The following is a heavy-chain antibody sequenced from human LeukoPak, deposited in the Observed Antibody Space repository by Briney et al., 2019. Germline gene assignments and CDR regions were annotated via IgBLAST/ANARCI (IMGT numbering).Heavy chain of an antibody. D-gene: IGHD3-22*01. Sequence: GESLKISCKGSGYSFTSYWIGWVRQMPGKGLEWMGIIYPGDSDTRYSTSFQGQVTISADKSISTAYLQWSSLKASDTAMYYCARPPLYDSSGYYYFGAFDIWGQGTMVTVSS. J-gene: IGHJ3*02. V-gene: IGHV5-51*01. CDR3: ARPPLYDSSGYYYFGAFDI. CDR1: GYSFTSYW. CDR2: IYPGDSDT.